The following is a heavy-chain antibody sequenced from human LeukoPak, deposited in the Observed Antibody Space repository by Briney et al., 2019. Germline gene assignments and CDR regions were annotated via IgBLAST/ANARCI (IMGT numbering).Heavy chain of an antibody. V-gene: IGHV4-59*08. CDR3: ARSNDHYYYSKIISDF. CDR1: GGSISGYY. Sequence: SETLSLTCTVSGGSISGYYWSWMRQPPRKGLEWIGHIYYTGSTNYNPSLKSRVTISVDTSENQLSLKLSSVTAADTAIYYCARSNDHYYYSKIISDFWGQGTLVTVSS. D-gene: IGHD4-11*01. CDR2: IYYTGST. J-gene: IGHJ4*02.